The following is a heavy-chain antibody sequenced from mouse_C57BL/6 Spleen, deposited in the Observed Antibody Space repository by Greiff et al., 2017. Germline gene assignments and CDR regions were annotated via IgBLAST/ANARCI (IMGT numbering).Heavy chain of an antibody. CDR2: ISNGGGST. J-gene: IGHJ3*01. CDR3: ARGYSNYGGFAY. CDR1: GFTFSDYY. V-gene: IGHV5-12*01. D-gene: IGHD2-5*01. Sequence: DVMLVESGGGLVQPGGSLKLSCAASGFTFSDYYMYWVRQTPEKRLEWVAYISNGGGSTYYPDTVKGRFTISRDNAKNTLYLQMSRLKSEDTAMYYCARGYSNYGGFAYWGQGTLVTVSA.